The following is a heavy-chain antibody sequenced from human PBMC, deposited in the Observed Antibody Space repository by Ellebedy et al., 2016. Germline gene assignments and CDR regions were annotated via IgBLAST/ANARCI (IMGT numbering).Heavy chain of an antibody. CDR1: GGSVASDY. CDR3: ARDLLDSPYYFDY. D-gene: IGHD1-26*01. Sequence: SETLSLTCNVFGGSVASDYWNWIRRPPGKGLEWIGYVFHTGTTNYNPSLKSRVTMSVDTSKSQFSLRLTSVTAADTAVYYCARDLLDSPYYFDYWGQGTLVTVSS. J-gene: IGHJ4*02. CDR2: VFHTGTT. V-gene: IGHV4-59*02.